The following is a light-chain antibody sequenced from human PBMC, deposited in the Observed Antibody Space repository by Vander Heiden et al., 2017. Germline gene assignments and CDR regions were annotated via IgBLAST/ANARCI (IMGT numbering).Light chain of an antibody. CDR1: QSISSW. CDR3: QQYNSYPLT. CDR2: KTS. Sequence: DIQMTQSPSTLSASVGDRVTITCRASQSISSWLDWYQQKPGKAPKLLIYKTSSLKSGVPSRFSGSGSGTEFTLTISSLQPDDFATYYCQQYNSYPLTFGQGTKVEIE. J-gene: IGKJ1*01. V-gene: IGKV1-5*03.